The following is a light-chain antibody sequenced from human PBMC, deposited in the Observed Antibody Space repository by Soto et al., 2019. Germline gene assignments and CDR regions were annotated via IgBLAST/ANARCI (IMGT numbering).Light chain of an antibody. CDR1: SSDIGGYNY. J-gene: IGLJ1*01. Sequence: QSVLTQPASVSGSPGQSITISCAGTSSDIGGYNYVSWYQQHPGKAPKVMIYEVSNRPSGVSNRFSGSKSGNTASLTISGLQAEDEADCFCSSFTISSTLYVFGSGTKLTVL. V-gene: IGLV2-14*01. CDR2: EVS. CDR3: SSFTISSTLYV.